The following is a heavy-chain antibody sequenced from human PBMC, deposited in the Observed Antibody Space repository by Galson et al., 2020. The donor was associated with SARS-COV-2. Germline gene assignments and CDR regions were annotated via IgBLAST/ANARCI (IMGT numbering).Heavy chain of an antibody. J-gene: IGHJ4*02. CDR1: GFTVSSNF. V-gene: IGHV3-66*02. CDR3: AKDGPNPGYGGEGY. D-gene: IGHD4-17*01. CDR2: IYSDDST. Sequence: GGSLRLSCAASGFTVSSNFMTWVRQAPGKGLEWVSIIYSDDSTYYADSVKGRFTISRDNSKNTLYLQMNSLRVEDTAVYYCAKDGPNPGYGGEGYWGQGTLLTVSS.